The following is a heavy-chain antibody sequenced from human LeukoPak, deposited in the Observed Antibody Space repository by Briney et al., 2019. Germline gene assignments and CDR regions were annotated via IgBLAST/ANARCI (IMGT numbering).Heavy chain of an antibody. CDR1: GGSISSSSYY. J-gene: IGHJ4*02. CDR3: ARSSIAAAGSFDY. V-gene: IGHV4-39*01. D-gene: IGHD6-13*01. CDR2: IYYSGST. Sequence: SETLSLTCTVSGGSISSSSYYWGWIRQPPGKGLEWIGSIYYSGSTYYNPSLKSRVTISVDTSKNQFSLKLSSVTAADTAVYYCARSSIAAAGSFDYWGRGTLVTVSS.